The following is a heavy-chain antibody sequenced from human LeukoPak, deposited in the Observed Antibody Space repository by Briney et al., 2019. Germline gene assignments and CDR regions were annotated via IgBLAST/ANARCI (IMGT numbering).Heavy chain of an antibody. CDR1: GFTFSSYA. CDR2: ISGSGGST. Sequence: GGSLRLSCAASGFTFSSYAMSWVRQAPGKGLEWVSAISGSGGSTYYADSVKGRFTISRDNSENTLYLQMNSLRAEDTAVYYCAKDSDYGGNFNWFDPWGQGTLVTVSS. J-gene: IGHJ5*02. D-gene: IGHD4-23*01. V-gene: IGHV3-23*01. CDR3: AKDSDYGGNFNWFDP.